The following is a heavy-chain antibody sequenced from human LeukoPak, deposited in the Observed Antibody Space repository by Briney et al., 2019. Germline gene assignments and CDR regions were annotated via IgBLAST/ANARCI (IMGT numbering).Heavy chain of an antibody. CDR2: IFYSGST. CDR3: ARTRRDGHNSFDS. CDR1: GGSISSSSYY. Sequence: SETLSLTCTVSGGSISSSSYYWGWIRQPPGKGLEWIGRIFYSGSTYYNPSLESRVTMSVDTSKNQFFLKLSSVTAADTAVYYCARTRRDGHNSFDSWGQGTLVTVSS. J-gene: IGHJ4*02. V-gene: IGHV4-39*01. D-gene: IGHD5-24*01.